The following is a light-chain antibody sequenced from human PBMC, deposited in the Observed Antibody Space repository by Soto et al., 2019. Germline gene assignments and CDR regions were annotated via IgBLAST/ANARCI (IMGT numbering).Light chain of an antibody. Sequence: EIVMTQSPATLSLSPGESATLSCRGSQSLSISYLAWFQQSTGQAPRLLIYAESSRAAGIPDRFTGSGSGTDLTLTINRLEPEDFAVYYCQKYDTSPITCGQGTRLEIK. V-gene: IGKV3-20*01. J-gene: IGKJ5*01. CDR1: QSLSISY. CDR3: QKYDTSPIT. CDR2: AES.